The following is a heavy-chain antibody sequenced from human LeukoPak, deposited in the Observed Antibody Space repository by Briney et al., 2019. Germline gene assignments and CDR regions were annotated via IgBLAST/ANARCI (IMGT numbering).Heavy chain of an antibody. Sequence: PGGSLRLSCAASGFTFSSYWMNWVRQAPGKGLEWVGFIRSKAYGGTTEYAASVKGRFTISRDDSKSIAYLQMNSLKTEDTAVYYCTRGGHPATLDAFDIWGQGTMVTVSS. CDR3: TRGGHPATLDAFDI. J-gene: IGHJ3*02. CDR1: GFTFSSYW. V-gene: IGHV3-49*04. D-gene: IGHD3-16*01. CDR2: IRSKAYGGTT.